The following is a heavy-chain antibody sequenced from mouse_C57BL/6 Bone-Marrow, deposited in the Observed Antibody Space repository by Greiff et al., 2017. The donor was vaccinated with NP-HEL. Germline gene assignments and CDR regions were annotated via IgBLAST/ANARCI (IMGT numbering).Heavy chain of an antibody. V-gene: IGHV1-55*01. CDR1: GYTFTSYW. J-gene: IGHJ3*01. Sequence: QVQLQQPGAELVKPGASVKMSCKASGYTFTSYWITWVKQRPGQGLEWIGDIYPGSGSTNYNEKFKSKAALTVDTSSSTAYMQLSSLTSEDSAVYYCARPSYGSSYPAWFAYWGQGTLVTVSA. D-gene: IGHD1-1*01. CDR3: ARPSYGSSYPAWFAY. CDR2: IYPGSGST.